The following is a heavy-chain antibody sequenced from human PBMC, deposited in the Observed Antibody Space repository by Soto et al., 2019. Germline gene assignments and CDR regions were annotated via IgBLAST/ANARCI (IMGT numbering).Heavy chain of an antibody. J-gene: IGHJ6*02. Sequence: QVQLVQSGAEVKKPGSSVKVSCKASGGTFSSYAISWVRQAPGQGLEWMGGIIPIFGTANYAQKFQGRVTITADESTSTAYMDLSSLRSEDTAVYYCASAFWSGYYRYYYGMDVWGQGTTVTVSS. CDR3: ASAFWSGYYRYYYGMDV. CDR1: GGTFSSYA. CDR2: IIPIFGTA. D-gene: IGHD3-3*01. V-gene: IGHV1-69*01.